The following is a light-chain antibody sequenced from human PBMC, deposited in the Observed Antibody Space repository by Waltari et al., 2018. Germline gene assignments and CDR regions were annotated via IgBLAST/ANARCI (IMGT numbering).Light chain of an antibody. J-gene: IGKJ1*01. CDR3: QQTYTSPWT. CDR1: QSVIDY. Sequence: DVQMTQSPSSLSASVGDRVTITCRASQSVIDYLNWYQQKPGKAPELLISGASNLQSGAPSRFSGSGSGTEFTLTISSLQPEDFATFYCQQTYTSPWTFGQGTKVEIK. V-gene: IGKV1-39*01. CDR2: GAS.